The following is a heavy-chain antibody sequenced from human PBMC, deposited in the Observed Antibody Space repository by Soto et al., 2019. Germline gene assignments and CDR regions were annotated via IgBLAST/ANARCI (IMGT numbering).Heavy chain of an antibody. D-gene: IGHD4-17*01. Sequence: QVQLQESGPGLVKPSGTLSLTCAVSSGSISSSNWWSWVRQPPGKGLEWIGEIYHSGSTNYNPSLKRRVTRSVDKSKNQFSLKLSSVTAADTAVYYCARHLTTVTTGYPVGFDYWGQGTLVTVSS. CDR1: SGSISSSNW. J-gene: IGHJ4*02. CDR2: IYHSGST. V-gene: IGHV4-4*02. CDR3: ARHLTTVTTGYPVGFDY.